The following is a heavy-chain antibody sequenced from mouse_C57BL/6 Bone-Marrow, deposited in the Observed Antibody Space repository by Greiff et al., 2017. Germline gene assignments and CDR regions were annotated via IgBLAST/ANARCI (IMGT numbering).Heavy chain of an antibody. CDR3: VEDWPVGYAKDN. J-gene: IGHJ4*01. CDR1: GYTFTDYY. CDR2: INPNNGAT. V-gene: IGHV1-26*01. D-gene: IGHD1-1*01. Sequence: EVQLQQSGPELVKPGASVKLSCKASGYTFTDYYMNWVKQSHGKSLEWIGDINPNNGATSYNQKFKGKATLTVDKSSRTAYMELRSLTSEDSAVYYGVEDWPVGYAKDNWGQGTSVTVSA.